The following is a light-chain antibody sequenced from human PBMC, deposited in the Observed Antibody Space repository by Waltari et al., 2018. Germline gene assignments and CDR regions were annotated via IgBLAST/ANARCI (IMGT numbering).Light chain of an antibody. J-gene: IGLJ2*01. CDR3: AAWDDSLSGHVV. Sequence: TISCSGSSSNIGRSYVYWYQQFPGTAPKLLIYTNDQRPSGVPDRFSGSKSGTSASLAISGLRSEDEADYYCAAWDDSLSGHVVFGGGTKLTVL. V-gene: IGLV1-47*02. CDR1: SSNIGRSY. CDR2: TND.